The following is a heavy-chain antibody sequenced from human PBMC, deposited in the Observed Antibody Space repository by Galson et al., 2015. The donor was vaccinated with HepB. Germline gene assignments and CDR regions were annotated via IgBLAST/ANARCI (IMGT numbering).Heavy chain of an antibody. Sequence: CAISGDSVSSNSAAWNWIRQSPSRGLEWLGRTYYRSKWYNDYAVSVKSRITINPDTSKNQFSLQLNSVTPEDTAVYYCARDLEQWLVRVIRSRSWYFDLWGRGTLVTVSS. J-gene: IGHJ2*01. V-gene: IGHV6-1*01. CDR1: GDSVSSNSAA. D-gene: IGHD6-19*01. CDR2: TYYRSKWYN. CDR3: ARDLEQWLVRVIRSRSWYFDL.